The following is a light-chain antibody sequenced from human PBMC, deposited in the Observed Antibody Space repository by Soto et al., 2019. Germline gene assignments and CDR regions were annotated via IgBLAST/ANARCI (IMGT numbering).Light chain of an antibody. CDR2: EVS. CDR3: SSYTSSNTLV. CDR1: SSNVGGYQY. J-gene: IGLJ1*01. V-gene: IGLV2-14*01. Sequence: QSALTQPASVSGSPVQSITIPCTGTSSNVGGYQYVSWYQQHPGKAPKLMLYEVSNRPPGVSNRFSGSKSGNTASLTISVLPPEDETEYYCSSYTSSNTLVFGTGTQLTVL.